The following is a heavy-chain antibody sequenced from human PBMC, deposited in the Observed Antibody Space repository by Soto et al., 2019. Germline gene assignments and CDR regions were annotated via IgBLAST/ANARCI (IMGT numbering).Heavy chain of an antibody. Sequence: TVAGGTIIDYYWRWIRQPPGKGLEWIGYLPNSGSTNYNPSLKSRVTMSVDTSKNQFYLKLSSVTAADTDVYYGARRLGTAYAYWVQGTLVTVSP. V-gene: IGHV4-59*01. D-gene: IGHD2-8*01. CDR1: GGTIIDYY. CDR2: LPNSGST. CDR3: ARRLGTAYAY. J-gene: IGHJ4*02.